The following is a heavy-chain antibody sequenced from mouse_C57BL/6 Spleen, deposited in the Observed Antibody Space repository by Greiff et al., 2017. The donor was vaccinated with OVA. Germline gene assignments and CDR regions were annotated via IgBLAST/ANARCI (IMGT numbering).Heavy chain of an antibody. J-gene: IGHJ1*03. CDR3: ARPYGSSYWWYFDV. D-gene: IGHD1-1*01. CDR1: GFTFSDYY. Sequence: EVKLVESGGGLVQPGGSLKLSCAASGFTFSDYYMYWVRQTPEKRLEWVAYISNGGGSTYYPDTVKGRFTISRDNAKNTLYLQMSRLKSEDTAMYYCARPYGSSYWWYFDVWGTGTTVTVSS. V-gene: IGHV5-12*01. CDR2: ISNGGGST.